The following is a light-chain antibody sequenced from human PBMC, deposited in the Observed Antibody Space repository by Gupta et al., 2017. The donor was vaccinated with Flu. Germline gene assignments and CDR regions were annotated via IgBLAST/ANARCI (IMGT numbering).Light chain of an antibody. V-gene: IGLV3-21*02. J-gene: IGLJ3*02. Sequence: SSVLTQPPSVSVAPEQPTTIACGGNNFGSKSVHWYQQKPGQAPVLVVHDDSDRPSGIPARFSGSKSGNTATLTINRVEAGDEADYYCQVWDTTSDHLVMFGGGTKLTVL. CDR2: DDS. CDR3: QVWDTTSDHLVM. CDR1: NFGSKS.